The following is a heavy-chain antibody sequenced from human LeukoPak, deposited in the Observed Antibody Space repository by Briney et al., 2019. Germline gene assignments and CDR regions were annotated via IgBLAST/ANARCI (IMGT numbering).Heavy chain of an antibody. J-gene: IGHJ4*02. CDR1: GYTFTGYY. Sequence: ASVTVSCKASGYTFTGYYMRWVRQAPGQGLEWMGWINSNSGGTNYAQKFQGRVTMTRDTSISTAYMELSRLRSDDTAVYYCASGYSYGYQFDYWGQGTLVTVSS. V-gene: IGHV1-2*02. D-gene: IGHD5-18*01. CDR3: ASGYSYGYQFDY. CDR2: INSNSGGT.